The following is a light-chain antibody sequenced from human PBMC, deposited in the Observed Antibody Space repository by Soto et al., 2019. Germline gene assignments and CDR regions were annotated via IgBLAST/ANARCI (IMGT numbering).Light chain of an antibody. CDR2: EDN. CDR3: QSSDNGYVV. V-gene: IGLV6-57*01. Sequence: NFMLTQPHSVSESPGKTVTISCTRSSGNIANNYVQWYQRRPGRSPTTVIYEDNQRPSGVPDRFSGSIDSSSNSASLTISGLKTEDEADYYCQSSDNGYVVFGGGTKLTVL. CDR1: SGNIANNY. J-gene: IGLJ3*02.